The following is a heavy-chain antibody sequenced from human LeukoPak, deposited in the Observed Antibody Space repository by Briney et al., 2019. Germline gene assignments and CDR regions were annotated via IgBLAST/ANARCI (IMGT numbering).Heavy chain of an antibody. J-gene: IGHJ3*02. Sequence: SETLSLTCTVSGGSISSYYWSWIRQPPGKGLEWIGYIYYSGSTNYNPSLKSRVTISVDTSKNQFSLKLSSVTAADTAVYYCARHQYSYGWVEAFDIWGQGTMVTVSS. D-gene: IGHD5-18*01. V-gene: IGHV4-59*08. CDR3: ARHQYSYGWVEAFDI. CDR2: IYYSGST. CDR1: GGSISSYY.